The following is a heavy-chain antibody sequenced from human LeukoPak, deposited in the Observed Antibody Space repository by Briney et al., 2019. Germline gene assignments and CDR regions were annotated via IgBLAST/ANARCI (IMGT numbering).Heavy chain of an antibody. CDR3: ARDSHRWLQRGVTFDY. V-gene: IGHV3-11*01. CDR2: ISSSGSTI. Sequence: GGSLRLSRAASGFTFSDYYMSWIRQAPGKGLEGVSYISSSGSTIYYADSVKGRFTISRHNAKNSLYLQMNSLRAEDTAVYYCARDSHRWLQRGVTFDYWGQGTLVTVSS. D-gene: IGHD5-24*01. J-gene: IGHJ4*02. CDR1: GFTFSDYY.